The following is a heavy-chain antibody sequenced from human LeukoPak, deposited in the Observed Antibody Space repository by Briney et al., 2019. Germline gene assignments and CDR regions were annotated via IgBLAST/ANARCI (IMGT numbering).Heavy chain of an antibody. Sequence: GGSLRLSCEGSEFSFSSYWMSSVRQAPGQGLEWVAKIKQDGSEKYYVDSVKARFTISRDNSKNTVYLQMNSLRAEDTAVYYCANNLGGSGWQFGGDNWFDPWGQGTLVTVSS. J-gene: IGHJ5*02. CDR1: EFSFSSYW. V-gene: IGHV3-7*03. CDR3: ANNLGGSGWQFGGDNWFDP. D-gene: IGHD6-19*01. CDR2: IKQDGSEK.